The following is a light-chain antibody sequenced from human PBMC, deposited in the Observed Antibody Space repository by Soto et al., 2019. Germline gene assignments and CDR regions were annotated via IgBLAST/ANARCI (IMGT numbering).Light chain of an antibody. CDR2: SNN. CDR3: AAWDDSLNGVV. V-gene: IGLV1-44*01. J-gene: IGLJ2*01. CDR1: SSNIGSNT. Sequence: QSVLTQPPSASGTPGQRVTISCSGSSSNIGSNTVNWYQQLPGMAPKLLIYSNNQRPSGVPDRFYGSKSGTSASLAISGLQSEDEADYYCAAWDDSLNGVVFGGGTKLTVL.